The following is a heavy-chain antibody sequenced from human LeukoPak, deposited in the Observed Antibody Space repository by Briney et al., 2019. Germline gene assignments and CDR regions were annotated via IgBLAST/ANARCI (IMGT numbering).Heavy chain of an antibody. V-gene: IGHV3-15*01. CDR2: IKSKSDGGTT. J-gene: IGHJ4*02. D-gene: IGHD6-25*01. CDR3: FYGYQGV. CDR1: GFTFSNAW. Sequence: GGSLRLSCAASGFTFSNAWMSWVRQAPGKGLEWVGRIKSKSDGGTTDYAEPVKGRFTFSRDDSKNTVYLHMNSLKTEDTAIYYCFYGYQGVWGQGTLVTVSS.